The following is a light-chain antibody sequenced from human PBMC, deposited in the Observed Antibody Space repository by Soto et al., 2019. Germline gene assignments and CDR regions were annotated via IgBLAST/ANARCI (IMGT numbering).Light chain of an antibody. Sequence: EIVMTQSPATLSVYPGARATLSRRSSQIGSSYLAWYQQKPGQAPRLLIYGASNRATGIPDRFSGSGSGTDFTLNISRLEPEDFAVYFCQQYGSSPRTFGQGTKVE. V-gene: IGKV3-20*01. CDR1: QIGSSY. CDR2: GAS. CDR3: QQYGSSPRT. J-gene: IGKJ1*01.